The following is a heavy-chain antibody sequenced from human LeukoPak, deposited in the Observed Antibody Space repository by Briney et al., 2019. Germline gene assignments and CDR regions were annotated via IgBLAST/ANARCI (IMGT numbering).Heavy chain of an antibody. V-gene: IGHV3-66*01. D-gene: IGHD6-19*01. CDR3: AKDFLWARIAVAGTVGYFDY. Sequence: GGSLRLSCAASGFTVSNNYMTWVRQAPGKGLEWVSVIYRGGSTYYADSVKGRFTISRDNSKNTVYLQMNSLRADDTAVYYCAKDFLWARIAVAGTVGYFDYWGQGTLVTVSS. CDR2: IYRGGST. CDR1: GFTVSNNY. J-gene: IGHJ4*02.